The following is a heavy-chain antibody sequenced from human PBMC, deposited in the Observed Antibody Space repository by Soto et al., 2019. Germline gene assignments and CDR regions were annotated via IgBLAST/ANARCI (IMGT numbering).Heavy chain of an antibody. CDR2: IYYTGST. Sequence: PXETLSLTCTVSGGSISSGGYYWSWIRQHPEKGLEWIRYIYYTGSTYYNPSLKSRVTMSVDTSKNQFSLKLSSVTAADTAVYYCATVGGNWNYVDHWGQGTLVTVSS. CDR1: GGSISSGGYY. D-gene: IGHD1-20*01. V-gene: IGHV4-31*03. J-gene: IGHJ4*02. CDR3: ATVGGNWNYVDH.